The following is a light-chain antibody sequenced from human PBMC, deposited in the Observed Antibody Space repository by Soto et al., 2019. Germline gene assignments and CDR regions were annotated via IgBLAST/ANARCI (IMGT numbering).Light chain of an antibody. V-gene: IGLV2-23*02. Sequence: QSVLTQPASVSGSPGQSITISCTGTSTDVGNYNLVSWYQQQHPGKAPKLMIYDVSKRPSGVSNRFSGSKSGNTASLTISGLQAEDEADYYCYSYAGSGTYYLFGTGTRSPS. CDR3: YSYAGSGTYYL. J-gene: IGLJ1*01. CDR1: STDVGNYNL. CDR2: DVS.